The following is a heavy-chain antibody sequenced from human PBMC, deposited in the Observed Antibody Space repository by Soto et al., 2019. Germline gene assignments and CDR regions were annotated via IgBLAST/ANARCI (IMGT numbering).Heavy chain of an antibody. CDR3: AKVEGFGELLFLDYYGMDV. D-gene: IGHD3-10*01. V-gene: IGHV3-23*01. J-gene: IGHJ6*02. CDR2: ISGSGGST. Sequence: GGSLRLSCAASGFTFSSYAMSWVRQAPGKGLEWVSAISGSGGSTYYADSVKGRFTISRDNSKNTLYLQMNSLRAEDTAVYYCAKVEGFGELLFLDYYGMDVWGQGTTVTVSS. CDR1: GFTFSSYA.